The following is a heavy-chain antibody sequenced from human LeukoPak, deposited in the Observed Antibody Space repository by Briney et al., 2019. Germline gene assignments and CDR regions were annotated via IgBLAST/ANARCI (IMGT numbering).Heavy chain of an antibody. J-gene: IGHJ3*02. D-gene: IGHD6-13*01. CDR2: ISASGGRT. V-gene: IGHV3-23*01. CDR1: GFTFSSYA. Sequence: GGSLRLSCVASGFTFSSYAMNWVRQAPGKGLECVSVISASGGRTYYADSVKGRFTISRDISKNTLYLQMNSLRAEDTAVYYCARYGYSSRRYDAFDIWGQGTMVTVSS. CDR3: ARYGYSSRRYDAFDI.